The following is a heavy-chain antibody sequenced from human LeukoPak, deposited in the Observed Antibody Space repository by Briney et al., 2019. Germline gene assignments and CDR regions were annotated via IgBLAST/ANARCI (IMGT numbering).Heavy chain of an antibody. CDR2: IYYSGST. V-gene: IGHV4-61*08. CDR3: ARHNGAAAGTTYFDY. Sequence: PSETLSLTCTVSGGSISSGGYYWSWIRQPPGKGLERIGYIYYSGSTNYNPPLKSRVTISVDTSKSQFSLKLSSVTAADTAFYYCARHNGAAAGTTYFDYWGQGTLVTVSS. CDR1: GGSISSGGYY. J-gene: IGHJ4*02. D-gene: IGHD6-13*01.